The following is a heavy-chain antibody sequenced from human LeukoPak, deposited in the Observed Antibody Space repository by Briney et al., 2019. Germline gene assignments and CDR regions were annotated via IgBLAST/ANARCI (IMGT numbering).Heavy chain of an antibody. CDR2: IYYSGST. CDR3: ARQFLVGSTFHAFDL. CDR1: GGSISSSSYY. V-gene: IGHV4-39*01. D-gene: IGHD1-26*01. J-gene: IGHJ3*01. Sequence: SETLSLTCTVSGGSISSSSYYWGWIRQPPGKGLEWIGSIYYSGSTYYNPSLKSRVTISVDTSKNQFSLKLSSVTAADMAVYFCARQFLVGSTFHAFDLWGQGTRVTVSS.